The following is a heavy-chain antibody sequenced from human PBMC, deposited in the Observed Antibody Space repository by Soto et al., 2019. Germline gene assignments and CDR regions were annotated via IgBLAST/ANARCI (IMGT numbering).Heavy chain of an antibody. CDR1: GFTFSSYG. Sequence: GGSLRLSCAASGFTFSSYGMHWVRQAPGKGLEWVAVIWYDGSNKYYADSVKGRFTISRDNSKNTLYLQMNSLRAEDTAVYYCTTGSITMVRGVCDAFDIWGQGTMVTVSS. J-gene: IGHJ3*02. CDR3: TTGSITMVRGVCDAFDI. V-gene: IGHV3-33*01. CDR2: IWYDGSNK. D-gene: IGHD3-10*01.